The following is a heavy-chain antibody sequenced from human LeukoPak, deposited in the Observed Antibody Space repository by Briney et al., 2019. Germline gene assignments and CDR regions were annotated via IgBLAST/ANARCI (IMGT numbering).Heavy chain of an antibody. Sequence: GGSLRLSCAPSGFTFSSYATRCVRHARGNGLEWVSAISCGGGSTYYADSVKGRFTISRDNSKNTLYLQMNSLTAEDTAVYYCAKATVTLDPFDYWGQGTMVTVSS. V-gene: IGHV3-23*01. D-gene: IGHD2-21*02. CDR3: AKATVTLDPFDY. J-gene: IGHJ4*02. CDR2: ISCGGGST. CDR1: GFTFSSYA.